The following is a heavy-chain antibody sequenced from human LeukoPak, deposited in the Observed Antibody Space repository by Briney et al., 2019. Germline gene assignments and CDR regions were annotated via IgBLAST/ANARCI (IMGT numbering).Heavy chain of an antibody. V-gene: IGHV3-23*01. CDR1: GFAFSGFA. CDR3: ARGRGGDSVPSRFDY. J-gene: IGHJ4*02. D-gene: IGHD2-21*02. Sequence: GGSLRLSCSASGFAFSGFAMGWVRRAPGKGLEWVSSISGSGGNTYYADSVEGRFTVSRDNSKNTLYLQMNNLRAEDTALYYCARGRGGDSVPSRFDYWGQGTLVTVSS. CDR2: ISGSGGNT.